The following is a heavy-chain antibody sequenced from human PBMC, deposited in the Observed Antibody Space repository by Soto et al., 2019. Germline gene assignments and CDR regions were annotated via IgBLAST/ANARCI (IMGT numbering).Heavy chain of an antibody. J-gene: IGHJ4*02. CDR3: AKDLRYSGSYAFDY. D-gene: IGHD1-26*01. V-gene: IGHV3-23*01. CDR2: ISGSGGST. Sequence: AXXSLRLAWAAAGFTFGSCAMRWVLQAPGKGLKWASAISGSGGSTYYADSVKRRFTISRDNSKNTLYLQMNSLRPEDTAVYYCAKDLRYSGSYAFDYWGQGTLVTVSS. CDR1: GFTFGSCA.